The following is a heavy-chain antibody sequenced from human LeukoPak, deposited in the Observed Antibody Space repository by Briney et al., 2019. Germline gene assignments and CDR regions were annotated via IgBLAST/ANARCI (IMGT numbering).Heavy chain of an antibody. CDR3: AKVGAVAGTIDY. Sequence: GGSLRLSCAASGFTFSSYSMSWVRQAPGKGLEWVSAISGSGGSTYYADSVKGRFTISRDNSKNTLYLQMNSLRAEDTAVYYCAKVGAVAGTIDYWGQGTLVTVSS. J-gene: IGHJ4*02. CDR2: ISGSGGST. D-gene: IGHD6-19*01. CDR1: GFTFSSYS. V-gene: IGHV3-23*01.